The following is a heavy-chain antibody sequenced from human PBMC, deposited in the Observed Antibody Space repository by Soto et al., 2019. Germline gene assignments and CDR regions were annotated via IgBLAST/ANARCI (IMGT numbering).Heavy chain of an antibody. V-gene: IGHV5-51*01. D-gene: IGHD1-26*01. CDR3: ARHTWSSGSPAAFDY. J-gene: IGHJ4*02. CDR2: IYPGDCDT. CDR1: GYSFTSYW. Sequence: ESLKIGFKGSGYSFTSYWIGWVRQMPEKGLEWMGIIYPGDCDTRYSPSFQGQVTISADRSISTAYLQWGSLKASDSAMYYCARHTWSSGSPAAFDYWGQGTQVTVSS.